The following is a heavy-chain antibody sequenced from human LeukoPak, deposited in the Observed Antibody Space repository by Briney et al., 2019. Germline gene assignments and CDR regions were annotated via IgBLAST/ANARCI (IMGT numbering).Heavy chain of an antibody. CDR1: GFTVSRNY. CDR3: ARTSSNWYRAFDI. D-gene: IGHD6-13*01. CDR2: IYSGGST. J-gene: IGHJ3*02. Sequence: SGGSLRLSCAASGFTVSRNYMSWVRQAPGKGLEWVSVIYSGGSTYYADSVKGRFTISRDNSENTPYLQMNSLRPEDTAVYSCARTSSNWYRAFDIWGQGTMVTVSS. V-gene: IGHV3-66*01.